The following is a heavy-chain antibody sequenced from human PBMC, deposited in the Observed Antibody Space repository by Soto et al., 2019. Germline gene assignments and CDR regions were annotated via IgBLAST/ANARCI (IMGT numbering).Heavy chain of an antibody. Sequence: SETLSITCTVSGGSISSGDYYWSWIRQPPGKGLEWIGYIYYSGSTYYNPSLKSRATISVDTSKNQFSLKLSSVTAADTAVYYCAGSSSSLVYYEAYWGQGTPVTVSS. V-gene: IGHV4-30-4*01. CDR1: GGSISSGDYY. J-gene: IGHJ4*02. D-gene: IGHD6-6*01. CDR3: AGSSSSLVYYEAY. CDR2: IYYSGST.